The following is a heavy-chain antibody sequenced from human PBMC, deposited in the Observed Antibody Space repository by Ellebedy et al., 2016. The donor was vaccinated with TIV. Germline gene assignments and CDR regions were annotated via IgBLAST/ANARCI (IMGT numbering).Heavy chain of an antibody. CDR3: AKVRSPMDV. V-gene: IGHV1-69*10. CDR2: IIPILGTA. Sequence: SVKVSXXASGGEFGSFGFNWVRQAPGQGLEWMGGIIPILGTAHYARRFQGRITITADKITNTAFMELSSLTFEDTAIIYCAKVRSPMDVWGQGTSVTVSS. J-gene: IGHJ6*02. CDR1: GGEFGSFG. D-gene: IGHD6-13*01.